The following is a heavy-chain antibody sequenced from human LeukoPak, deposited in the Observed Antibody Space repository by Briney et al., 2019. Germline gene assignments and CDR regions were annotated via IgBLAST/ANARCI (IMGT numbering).Heavy chain of an antibody. D-gene: IGHD3-9*01. Sequence: GGSLRLSCAASGFTFSSYSMNWLRPAPGKGLEWVSSISSSSSYIYYADSVKGRFTISRDNAKNSLYLQMNSLRAEDTAVYYCAREETGLYYFDYWGQGTLVTVSS. V-gene: IGHV3-21*01. J-gene: IGHJ4*02. CDR2: ISSSSSYI. CDR3: AREETGLYYFDY. CDR1: GFTFSSYS.